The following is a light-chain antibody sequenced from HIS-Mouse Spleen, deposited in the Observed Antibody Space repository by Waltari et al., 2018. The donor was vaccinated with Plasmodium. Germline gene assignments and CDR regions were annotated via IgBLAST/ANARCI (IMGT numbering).Light chain of an antibody. J-gene: IGLJ3*02. V-gene: IGLV2-23*01. Sequence: QSALTQPASVSGSPGQSITISCTGTSSDVRSYNLVSWYQQHPANAPKLIVYEGSKRPLRLSNGSYGSKCGNKASVTTSGLQAENEVDCYCCSYGGRSTCLFGGGAKLTVL. CDR3: CSYGGRSTCL. CDR1: SSDVRSYNL. CDR2: EGS.